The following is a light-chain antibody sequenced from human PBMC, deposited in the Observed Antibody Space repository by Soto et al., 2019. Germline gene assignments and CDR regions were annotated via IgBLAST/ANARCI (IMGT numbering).Light chain of an antibody. Sequence: EIVLIQPPATLSLSPGERVTLSCRASQGVSSSLAWYQQKPGQAPRLLIYDTSTRATGIPARFSGSGSGTEFTLTISSLQSEDFAVYYCQQYSNWPPITFGQGTRLEI. CDR3: QQYSNWPPIT. CDR2: DTS. J-gene: IGKJ5*01. V-gene: IGKV3-15*01. CDR1: QGVSSS.